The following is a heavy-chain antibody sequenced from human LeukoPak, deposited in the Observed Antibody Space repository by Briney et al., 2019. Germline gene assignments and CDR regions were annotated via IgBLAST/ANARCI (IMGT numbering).Heavy chain of an antibody. J-gene: IGHJ4*02. D-gene: IGHD6-6*01. CDR1: GFTFSSYA. CDR2: IGAGGTFT. V-gene: IGHV3-23*01. Sequence: PGGSLRLSCTASGFTFSSYAMNWVRQAPGKGLEWVSGIGAGGTFTYYADSVEGRFTISRDNSKNTLFLQMNSLRAEDTAVYYCAKEIGEYSSSSLDYWGQGTLVTVSS. CDR3: AKEIGEYSSSSLDY.